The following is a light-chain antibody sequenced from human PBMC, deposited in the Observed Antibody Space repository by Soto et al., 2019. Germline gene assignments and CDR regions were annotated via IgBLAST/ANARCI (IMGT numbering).Light chain of an antibody. Sequence: GERATLSCRASQSVDNSHVAWYQQRRVLPPRLLIYAASTLQSGVPSRFSGSGSGTDFTLTISSLQPEDVATYYCQQYNSAPQTFGQGTKVDIK. J-gene: IGKJ1*01. V-gene: IGKV1-27*01. CDR3: QQYNSAPQT. CDR1: QSVDNSH. CDR2: AAS.